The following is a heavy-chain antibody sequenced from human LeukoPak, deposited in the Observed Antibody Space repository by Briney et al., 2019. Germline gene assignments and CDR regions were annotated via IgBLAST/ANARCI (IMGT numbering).Heavy chain of an antibody. J-gene: IGHJ4*02. V-gene: IGHV5-51*01. D-gene: IGHD2-21*02. CDR1: GYSFTSYW. CDR2: IYPGDSDT. CDR3: ARQKVTAFFDY. Sequence: GESLKISCKGSGYSFTSYWIGWVRQMPGKGLEWMGIIYPGDSDTRHSPSFQGQATISADKSISTAYLQWSSLKASDTAMYYCARQKVTAFFDYWGQGTLVTVPS.